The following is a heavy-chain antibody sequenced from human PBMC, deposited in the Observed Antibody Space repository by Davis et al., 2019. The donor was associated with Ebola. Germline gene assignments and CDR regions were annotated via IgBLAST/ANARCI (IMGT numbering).Heavy chain of an antibody. Sequence: ASVKVSCKASGYTFTSYYMHWVRQAPGQGLEWMGIINPSGGSTSYAQKFQGRVTMTRDTSTSTVYMELSSLRAEDTAVYYCASADGYYDFWSGYYSEYFQHWGQGTLVTVSS. J-gene: IGHJ1*01. D-gene: IGHD3-3*01. CDR1: GYTFTSYY. CDR3: ASADGYYDFWSGYYSEYFQH. V-gene: IGHV1-46*01. CDR2: INPSGGST.